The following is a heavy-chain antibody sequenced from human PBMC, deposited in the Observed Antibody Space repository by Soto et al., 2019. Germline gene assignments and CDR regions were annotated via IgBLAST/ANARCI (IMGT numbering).Heavy chain of an antibody. J-gene: IGHJ4*02. CDR2: IWYDGSNK. CDR1: GFTFRSYG. D-gene: IGHD4-17*01. Sequence: QVQLVESGGGVVQPGRSLRLSCAASGFTFRSYGRHWVRQAPGKGLAWVAVIWYDGSNKYYAESVKGRFTISRDNSKNPLYLPMNSLRAEHTAVYYCARDLYGDYLGIDYWGQGTLVTVAS. V-gene: IGHV3-33*01. CDR3: ARDLYGDYLGIDY.